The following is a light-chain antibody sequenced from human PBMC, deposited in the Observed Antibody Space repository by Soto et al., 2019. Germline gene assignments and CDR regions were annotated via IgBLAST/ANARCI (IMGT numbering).Light chain of an antibody. V-gene: IGKV2-28*01. CDR1: QSLQHSNGYNY. CDR3: MQGVQMPPIT. Sequence: DIVVTQSPLSLPVTPGEPASISCMASQSLQHSNGYNYLDWYFQKPGQSPQLLIYLASNRASGVPVRFSGSGSGTDFTLNISRVEAEDVGLYYCMQGVQMPPITFGQGTRLEIK. CDR2: LAS. J-gene: IGKJ5*01.